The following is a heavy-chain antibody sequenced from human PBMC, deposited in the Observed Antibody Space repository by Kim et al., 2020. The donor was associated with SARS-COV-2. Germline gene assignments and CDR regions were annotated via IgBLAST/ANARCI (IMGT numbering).Heavy chain of an antibody. CDR2: ISIGHDDT. CDR3: ARGSGWAFDY. CDR1: GYTFINYV. Sequence: ASVKVSCKASGYTFINYVMHWVRQAPGQRLEWMGLISIGHDDTKYSQKFRDRVTITRDTTASTAYMELSSLRSEDTAVYYCARGSGWAFDYWGQGTLVTV. J-gene: IGHJ4*02. V-gene: IGHV1-3*04. D-gene: IGHD6-19*01.